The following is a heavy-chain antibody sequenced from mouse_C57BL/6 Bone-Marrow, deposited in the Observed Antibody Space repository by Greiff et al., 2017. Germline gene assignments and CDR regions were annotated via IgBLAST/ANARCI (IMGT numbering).Heavy chain of an antibody. CDR1: GFNIKNTY. J-gene: IGHJ4*01. V-gene: IGHV14-3*01. Sequence: EVQLQQSVAELVRPGASVKLSCTASGFNIKNTYMHWVKQRPEQGLEWIGRIDPANGYTKYAPKFQGKATLTADASSTTAYLQLSILTSEDTAIYYCARWFYYYSSSFPCAMDYWGQGTSVTVSS. CDR3: ARWFYYYSSSFPCAMDY. CDR2: IDPANGYT. D-gene: IGHD1-1*01.